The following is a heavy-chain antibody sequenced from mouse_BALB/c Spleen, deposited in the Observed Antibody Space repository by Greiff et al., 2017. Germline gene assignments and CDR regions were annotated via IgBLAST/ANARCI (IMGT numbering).Heavy chain of an antibody. CDR1: GFTFNTYA. D-gene: IGHD2-4*01. V-gene: IGHV10-1*02. J-gene: IGHJ2*01. Sequence: EVQLVESGGGLVQPKGSLKLSCAASGFTFNTYAMNWVRQAPGKGLEWVARIRSKSNNYATYYADSVKDRFTISRDDSQSMLYLQMNNLKTEDTAMYYCVRHYDYDGGAFDYWGQGTTLTVSS. CDR3: VRHYDYDGGAFDY. CDR2: IRSKSNNYAT.